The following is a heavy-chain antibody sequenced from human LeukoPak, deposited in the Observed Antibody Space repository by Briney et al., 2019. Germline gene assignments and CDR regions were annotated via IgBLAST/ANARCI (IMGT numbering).Heavy chain of an antibody. CDR3: AREGFYRASYYFDY. Sequence: QPGGSLRLSCAASGFTFSSYWMSWVRQAPGKGLEWVANIKQDGSEKYYVDSVKGRFTISRDNAKNSLYLQMNSLRAEDTAVYYCAREGFYRASYYFDYWGQGTLVTVSS. CDR1: GFTFSSYW. CDR2: IKQDGSEK. V-gene: IGHV3-7*01. J-gene: IGHJ4*02. D-gene: IGHD4-11*01.